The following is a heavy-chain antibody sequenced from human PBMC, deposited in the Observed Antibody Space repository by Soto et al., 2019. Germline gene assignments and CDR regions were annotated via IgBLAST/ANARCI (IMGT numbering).Heavy chain of an antibody. V-gene: IGHV5-51*01. D-gene: IGHD6-19*01. CDR3: ARQGDMAATPADAFDI. J-gene: IGHJ3*02. CDR1: GKTFTNHW. CDR2: IYPGDSDA. Sequence: RGESLKISCKVSGKTFTNHWIAWVRQMPGKGLEWMGIIYPGDSDARYSPSFAGQVTISVDKSITTAYLHWSSLEASDSAMYYCARQGDMAATPADAFDIWGQGTMVTVSS.